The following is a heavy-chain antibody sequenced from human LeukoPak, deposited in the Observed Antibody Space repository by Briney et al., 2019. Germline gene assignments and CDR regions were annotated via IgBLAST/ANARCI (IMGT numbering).Heavy chain of an antibody. V-gene: IGHV3-23*01. D-gene: IGHD3-10*01. CDR3: AKDGGFDP. Sequence: AGGSLRLSCAASGFTLSGYAMSWVRQAPGKGLEWVSLISGNAGSTYYADSVKGRFTISRDNSKNTLYLQMNSLRAEDTAVYYCAKDGGFDPWGQGTLVTVSS. J-gene: IGHJ5*02. CDR1: GFTLSGYA. CDR2: ISGNAGST.